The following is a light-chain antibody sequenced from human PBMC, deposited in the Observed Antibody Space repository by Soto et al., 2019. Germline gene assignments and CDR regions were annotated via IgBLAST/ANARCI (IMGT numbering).Light chain of an antibody. CDR2: AAS. CDR3: QQYKSYSWT. V-gene: IGKV1-8*01. J-gene: IGKJ1*01. CDR1: QGISSY. Sequence: RVTLSLSSLSASPEDRVTITCRASQGISSYLAWYQQKPGKAPKLLIYAASTLQSGVPSRFSGSGSGTEFTLTISSLQPDDFATYCSQQYKSYSWTCAHGAK.